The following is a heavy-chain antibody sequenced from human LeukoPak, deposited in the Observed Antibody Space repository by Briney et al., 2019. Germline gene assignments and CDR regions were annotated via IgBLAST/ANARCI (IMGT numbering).Heavy chain of an antibody. D-gene: IGHD4-17*01. CDR1: GFTFSNYG. CDR3: ARDQYYGSFDY. V-gene: IGHV3-33*01. Sequence: GGSLRLSCAASGFTFSNYGMHWVRQAPGKGLEWVAVIWSDGSNQYYADSVKARFIISRDNSKNTLYLQINSLRADDTAVYYCARDQYYGSFDYWGQGTLVTVSS. J-gene: IGHJ4*02. CDR2: IWSDGSNQ.